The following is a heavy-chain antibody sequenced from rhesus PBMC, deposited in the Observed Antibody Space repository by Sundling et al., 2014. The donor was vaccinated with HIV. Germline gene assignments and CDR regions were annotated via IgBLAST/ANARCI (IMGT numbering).Heavy chain of an antibody. V-gene: IGHV3-59*01. CDR3: ARDSTVVTVATPTYYFDY. CDR1: GFSFSDYY. D-gene: IGHD2-33*01. CDR2: ISYTGGST. J-gene: IGHJ4*01. Sequence: EVQLVESGGGLAKPGGSLRLSCAASGFSFSDYYIHWVRQAPGKGLEWVSGISYTGGSTYYAHSVKGRFTISRENAKNTLYLQMDSLRAEDTAVYYCARDSTVVTVATPTYYFDYWGQGVLVTVSS.